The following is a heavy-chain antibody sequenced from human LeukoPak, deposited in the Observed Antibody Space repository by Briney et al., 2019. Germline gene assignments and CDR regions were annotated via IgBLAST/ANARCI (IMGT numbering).Heavy chain of an antibody. CDR3: ARAAYSSTWYSRYFDL. J-gene: IGHJ2*01. D-gene: IGHD6-13*01. CDR2: ISGSGGST. V-gene: IGHV3-23*01. Sequence: PGGSLRLSCAASGFTFSSYAMSWVRQAPGKGLEWVSGISGSGGSTYYADSVKGRFTISRENAKNSLYLQMNSLRAGDTAVYYCARAAYSSTWYSRYFDLWGRGTLVTVSS. CDR1: GFTFSSYA.